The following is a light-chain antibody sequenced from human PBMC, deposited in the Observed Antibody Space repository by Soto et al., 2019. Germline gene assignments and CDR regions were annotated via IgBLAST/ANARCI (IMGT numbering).Light chain of an antibody. CDR1: SSNIGAGYD. Sequence: QLVLTQPPSVSGAPGQRVTISCTGSSSNIGAGYDVHWYQQVPGTAPKLLIYGNINRPSGVPGRFSGSKSGTSASLAITGLQADDEADYYCQSYDSSLTVVFGGGTKLTFL. CDR2: GNI. J-gene: IGLJ2*01. V-gene: IGLV1-40*01. CDR3: QSYDSSLTVV.